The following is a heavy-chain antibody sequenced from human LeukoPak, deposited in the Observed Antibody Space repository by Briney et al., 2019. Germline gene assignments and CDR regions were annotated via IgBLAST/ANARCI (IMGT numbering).Heavy chain of an antibody. CDR3: AKGVATTNYYYGMDV. J-gene: IGHJ6*02. CDR2: INTDGSST. Sequence: PGGSLRLSCAASGFTFSSYWMHWVRQAPGKGLVWVSRINTDGSSTSYADSVKGRFTISRDNSKNTLYLQMNSLRAEDTAVYYCAKGVATTNYYYGMDVWGQGTTVTVSS. D-gene: IGHD1-14*01. CDR1: GFTFSSYW. V-gene: IGHV3-74*01.